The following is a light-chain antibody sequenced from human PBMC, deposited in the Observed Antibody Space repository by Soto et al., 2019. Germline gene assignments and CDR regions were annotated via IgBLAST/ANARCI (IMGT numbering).Light chain of an antibody. V-gene: IGLV2-14*02. J-gene: IGLJ3*02. CDR1: SSDVGGSKL. CDR3: SSYTSSSTWV. Sequence: QSALTQPASVSGSPGQSITISCTGTSSDVGGSKLVSWYHHHPGKAPKLIIYEDTKRPSGVSTRFSGSKSGNTASLTISGLQAEDEADYYCSSYTSSSTWVFGGGTKLTVL. CDR2: EDT.